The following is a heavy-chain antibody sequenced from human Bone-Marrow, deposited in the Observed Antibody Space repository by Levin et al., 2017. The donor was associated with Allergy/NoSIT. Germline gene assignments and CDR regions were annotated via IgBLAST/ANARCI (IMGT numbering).Heavy chain of an antibody. Sequence: GGSLRLSCAASGFTFSSYWMSWVRQAPGKGLEWVANIKQDGSEKYYVDSVKGRFTISRDNAKNSLYLQMNSLRAEDTAVYYCAREGAALVITNDAFDIWGQGTMVTVSS. D-gene: IGHD3-22*01. CDR1: GFTFSSYW. CDR2: IKQDGSEK. J-gene: IGHJ3*02. V-gene: IGHV3-7*01. CDR3: AREGAALVITNDAFDI.